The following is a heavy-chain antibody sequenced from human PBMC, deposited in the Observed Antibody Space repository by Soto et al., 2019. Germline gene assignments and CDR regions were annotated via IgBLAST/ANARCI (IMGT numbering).Heavy chain of an antibody. D-gene: IGHD6-13*01. CDR1: GYTFTGYY. Sequence: ASVKVSCKASGYTFTGYYMHWLRQAPGQGLEWMGWINPNSGGTNYAQKFQGWVTMTRDTSISTAYMELSRLRSDDTAVYYCAREGRLAGYYYYGMDVWGQGTTVTVSS. CDR2: INPNSGGT. CDR3: AREGRLAGYYYYGMDV. V-gene: IGHV1-2*04. J-gene: IGHJ6*02.